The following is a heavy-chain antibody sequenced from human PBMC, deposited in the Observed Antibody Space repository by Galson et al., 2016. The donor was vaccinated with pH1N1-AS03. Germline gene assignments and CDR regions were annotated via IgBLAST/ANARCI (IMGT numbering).Heavy chain of an antibody. V-gene: IGHV4-39*07. CDR3: ARDRRDCSGGSCSQDGWFDP. D-gene: IGHD2-15*01. Sequence: LSLTCSVSGASVSHYASYWGWIRQAPGKGLEWIASVSSRGTTYHNPSLDSRLTISLDTSKNHFSLTLTSVTAADTAMYYCARDRRDCSGGSCSQDGWFDPWGQGTLVVVSS. CDR1: GASVSHYASY. J-gene: IGHJ5*02. CDR2: VSSRGTT.